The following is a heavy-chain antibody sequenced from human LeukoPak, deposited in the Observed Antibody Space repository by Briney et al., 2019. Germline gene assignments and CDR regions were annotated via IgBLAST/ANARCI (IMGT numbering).Heavy chain of an antibody. D-gene: IGHD1-26*01. J-gene: IGHJ1*01. V-gene: IGHV4-61*01. CDR3: ARGLGSGSYYHH. CDR1: GGSVSSGSYY. Sequence: SETLSLTCTVSGGSVSSGSYYWSWIRQPPGKGLEWIGEINRGGDTNYKSSLKSRVSISVDTSKNQISLKLSSVTAADTAVYYCARGLGSGSYYHHWGQGTLVTVSS. CDR2: INRGGDT.